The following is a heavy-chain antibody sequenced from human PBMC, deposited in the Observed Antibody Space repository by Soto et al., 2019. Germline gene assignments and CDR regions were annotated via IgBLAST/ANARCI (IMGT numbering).Heavy chain of an antibody. CDR2: ISSSSSTI. CDR1: GFTFSSYS. CDR3: ARAGVGGSGWYNPQSLNWFDP. Sequence: SGGSLRLSCAASGFTFSSYSMNWVRQAPGKGLEWVSYISSSSSTIYYADSVKGRFTISRDNAKNSLYLQMNSLRAEDTAVYYCARAGVGGSGWYNPQSLNWFDPWGQGTLVTVSS. J-gene: IGHJ5*02. D-gene: IGHD6-19*01. V-gene: IGHV3-48*01.